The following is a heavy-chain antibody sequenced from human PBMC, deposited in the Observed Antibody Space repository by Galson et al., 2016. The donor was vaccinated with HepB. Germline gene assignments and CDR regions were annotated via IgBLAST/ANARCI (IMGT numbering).Heavy chain of an antibody. CDR1: GGSISSYY. J-gene: IGHJ3*02. V-gene: IGHV4-59*01. CDR2: IHDSVST. CDR3: ARADNYYGSGAYHEAFDI. Sequence: ETLSLTCTVSGGSISSYYWSWIRQPPGKGLEWIGNIHDSVSTNNNPSLKSRVTILVDTSKNQFSLKLSSVTAADTAVYYCARADNYYGSGAYHEAFDIWGQGTMVTVSS. D-gene: IGHD3-10*01.